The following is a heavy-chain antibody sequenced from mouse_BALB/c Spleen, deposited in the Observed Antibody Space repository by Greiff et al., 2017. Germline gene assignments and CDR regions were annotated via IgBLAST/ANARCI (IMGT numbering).Heavy chain of an antibody. D-gene: IGHD1-1*01. CDR1: GFTFTDYY. J-gene: IGHJ4*01. V-gene: IGHV7-3*02. CDR2: IRNKANGYTT. CDR3: ARNYYGLHYYAMDY. Sequence: DVKLVESGGGLVQPGGSLRLSCATSGFTFTDYYMSLVRQPPGKALEWLGFIRNKANGYTTEYSASVKGRFTISRDNSQSILYLQMNTLRAEDSATYYCARNYYGLHYYAMDYWGQGTSVTVSS.